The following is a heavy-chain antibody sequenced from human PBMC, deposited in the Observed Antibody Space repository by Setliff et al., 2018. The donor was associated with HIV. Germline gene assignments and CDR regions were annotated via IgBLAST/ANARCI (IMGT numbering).Heavy chain of an antibody. V-gene: IGHV4-39*07. CDR2: IYYSGST. D-gene: IGHD4-17*01. J-gene: IGHJ5*02. CDR1: GGSISSSSYY. Sequence: SETLSLTCTVSGGSISSSSYYWGWIRQPPGKGLEWIGTIYYSGSTYYNPSLKSRVTISVDTSKNQFSLKPSSVTAADTAVYYCARAPGPYGDYNWFDPWGQGALVTVSS. CDR3: ARAPGPYGDYNWFDP.